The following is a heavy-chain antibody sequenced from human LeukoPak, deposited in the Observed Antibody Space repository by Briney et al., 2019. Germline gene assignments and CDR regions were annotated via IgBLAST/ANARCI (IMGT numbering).Heavy chain of an antibody. V-gene: IGHV1-2*06. J-gene: IGHJ3*01. D-gene: IGHD4-17*01. Sequence: ASVTVSCKASGYTFTDYYMHWVRQAPGQGLEWMGRINPNSGGTNYAQKFQGRVTMTRDTSISTAYMELGRLRSDDTAVYYCARDESAVTPWGQGTTVTVSS. CDR1: GYTFTDYY. CDR3: ARDESAVTP. CDR2: INPNSGGT.